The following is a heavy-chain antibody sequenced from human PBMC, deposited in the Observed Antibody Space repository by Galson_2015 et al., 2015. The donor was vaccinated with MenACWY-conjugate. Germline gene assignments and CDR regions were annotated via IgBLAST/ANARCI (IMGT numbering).Heavy chain of an antibody. J-gene: IGHJ6*03. CDR1: GFTFTGYE. D-gene: IGHD1/OR15-1a*01. Sequence: SLRLSCAASGFTFTGYEFNWVRQAPGKGLGWLSYISKSGSPIYYADSVKGRFTISRDNIKKSLFLEMNSLRAGDTGVYYCARVGTLIHQYFYYMDVWGKGTTVTVSS. CDR3: ARVGTLIHQYFYYMDV. CDR2: ISKSGSPI. V-gene: IGHV3-48*03.